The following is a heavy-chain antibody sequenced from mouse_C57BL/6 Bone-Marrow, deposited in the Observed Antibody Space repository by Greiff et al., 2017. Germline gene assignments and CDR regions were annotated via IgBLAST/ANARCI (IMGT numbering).Heavy chain of an antibody. J-gene: IGHJ4*01. CDR3: ARSPYYYGSRNYAMDY. D-gene: IGHD1-1*01. CDR2: INPNNGGT. V-gene: IGHV1-26*01. CDR1: GYTFTDYY. Sequence: VQLQQSGPELVKPGASVKISCKASGYTFTDYYMNWVKQSHGKSLEWIGDINPNNGGTSYNQKFKGKATLTVDKSSSTAYMELRSLTSEDSAVYYCARSPYYYGSRNYAMDYWGQGTSVTVSS.